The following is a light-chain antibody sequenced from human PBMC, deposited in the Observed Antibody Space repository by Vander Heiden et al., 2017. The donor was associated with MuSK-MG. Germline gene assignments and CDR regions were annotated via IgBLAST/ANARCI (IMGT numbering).Light chain of an antibody. J-gene: IGKJ2*03. V-gene: IGKV3D-15*01. CDR2: DAS. CDR1: QSVSSY. CDR3: AQYYNWPYS. Sequence: EIVLTQSPATLSLSPGERATLSCRASQSVSSYLAWYQQKPGQAPRLLIYDASTSDTGIPARFSGSGFGTEFTLTISTLQFEDFAVYYCAQYYNWPYSFGQGTKVEIK.